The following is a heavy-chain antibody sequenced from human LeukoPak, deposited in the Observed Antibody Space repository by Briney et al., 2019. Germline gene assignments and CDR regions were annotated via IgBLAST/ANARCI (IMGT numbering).Heavy chain of an antibody. Sequence: PSETLSLTCAVYGGSFSGYYWSWIRQPPGKGLEWIGEINHSGSTNYNPSLKSRVTISVDTSKNQFSLKLSSVTAADTAVYYCARLPGRGYYGSARGSRPNWFDPWGQGTLVTVSS. CDR1: GGSFSGYY. CDR2: INHSGST. CDR3: ARLPGRGYYGSARGSRPNWFDP. D-gene: IGHD3-10*01. V-gene: IGHV4-34*01. J-gene: IGHJ5*02.